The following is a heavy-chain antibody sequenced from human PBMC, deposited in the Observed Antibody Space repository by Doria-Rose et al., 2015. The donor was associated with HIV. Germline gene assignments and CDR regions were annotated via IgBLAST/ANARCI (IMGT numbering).Heavy chain of an antibody. D-gene: IGHD3-3*01. J-gene: IGHJ4*02. V-gene: IGHV3-66*01. Sequence: GGGLVQPRGSLRLSCVASGISVSYNYMNWVRQAPGRGLEWVSVIYAGGKTYYADSVKGRFTISRDNSKNTLYLQMNSLRAEDTAVYYCARERRTFSDNFWSGYYFAYWGQRGLVTVSS. CDR3: ARERRTFSDNFWSGYYFAY. CDR1: GISVSYNY. CDR2: IYAGGKT.